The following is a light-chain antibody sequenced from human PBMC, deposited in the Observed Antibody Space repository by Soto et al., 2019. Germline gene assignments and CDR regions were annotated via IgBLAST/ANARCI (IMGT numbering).Light chain of an antibody. CDR1: SSDLGGYNF. J-gene: IGLJ1*01. Sequence: QSVLTQPASVSGSPGQSITISCTGTSSDLGGYNFVSWYQQHPGKAPKLMIYEVTNRPSGVSNRFSGSKSGNTASLTISRLQAEDEADYYCTSYTTSGTHVFGTGTKLTVL. V-gene: IGLV2-14*01. CDR2: EVT. CDR3: TSYTTSGTHV.